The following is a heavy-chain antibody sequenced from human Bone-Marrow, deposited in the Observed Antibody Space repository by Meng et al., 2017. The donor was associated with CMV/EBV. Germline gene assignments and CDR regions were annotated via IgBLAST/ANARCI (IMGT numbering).Heavy chain of an antibody. V-gene: IGHV3-74*01. D-gene: IGHD6-13*01. CDR3: ARGTSIAAAGFDP. CDR2: INSDGSST. Sequence: SCAASGFTFSSYWMHWVRQAPGKGLVWVSRINSDGSSTSYADSVKGRFTISRDNAKNTLYLQMNSLRAEDTAVYYCARGTSIAAAGFDPWGQGTLVTVSS. J-gene: IGHJ5*02. CDR1: GFTFSSYW.